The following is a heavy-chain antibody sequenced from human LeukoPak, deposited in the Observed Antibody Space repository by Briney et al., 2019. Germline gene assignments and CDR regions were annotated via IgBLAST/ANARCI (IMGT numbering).Heavy chain of an antibody. CDR2: IYPGDSDT. J-gene: IGHJ4*02. Sequence: GESLKISCKGSGYSFTTYWIGWVRQVPGEGLEWMGIIYPGDSDTRYSPSFQGQVTISADKSISTAYLQWSSLKASDTAMYYCARARYCSGGSCYAEYWGQGTLVTVSS. D-gene: IGHD2-15*01. CDR1: GYSFTTYW. V-gene: IGHV5-51*01. CDR3: ARARYCSGGSCYAEY.